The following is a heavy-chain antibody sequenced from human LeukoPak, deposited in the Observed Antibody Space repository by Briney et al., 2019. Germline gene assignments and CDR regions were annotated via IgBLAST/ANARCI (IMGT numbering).Heavy chain of an antibody. CDR1: GGSISSGGYS. J-gene: IGHJ3*02. CDR2: IYHSGST. V-gene: IGHV4-30-2*01. Sequence: PSETLSLTCAVSGGSISSGGYSWSWIRQPPGKGLEWIGYIYHSGSTYYNPSLKSRVTISVDRSKNQFSLKLSSVTAADTAVYYCARVGTKDAFDIWGQGTMVTVPS. D-gene: IGHD2-8*01. CDR3: ARVGTKDAFDI.